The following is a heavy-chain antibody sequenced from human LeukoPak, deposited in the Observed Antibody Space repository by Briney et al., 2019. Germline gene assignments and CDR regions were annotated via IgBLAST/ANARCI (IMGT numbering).Heavy chain of an antibody. CDR1: GGSISSSSYY. V-gene: IGHV4-39*07. CDR2: IYHSGST. D-gene: IGHD6-6*01. Sequence: SETLSLTCTVSGGSISSSSYYWGWIRQPPGKGLECIGTIYHSGSTYYNPSLKSRVTISVDTSKNQVSLKLSSVTAADTAVYFCARDWGVGGRPGYMDVWGKGTTVTVSS. CDR3: ARDWGVGGRPGYMDV. J-gene: IGHJ6*03.